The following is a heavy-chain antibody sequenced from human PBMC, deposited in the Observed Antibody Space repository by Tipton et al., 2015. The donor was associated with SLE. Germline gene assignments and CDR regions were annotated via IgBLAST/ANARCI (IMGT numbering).Heavy chain of an antibody. CDR1: GYTFTSYG. V-gene: IGHV1-18*01. J-gene: IGHJ6*03. CDR3: AGDRGEEWLLSGAMGV. D-gene: IGHD3-3*01. CDR2: ISAYNGNT. Sequence: QLVQSGAEVKKPGASVKVSCKASGYTFTSYGISWVRQAPGQGLEWMGWISAYNGNTNYAQKLQGRVTMTTDTSTSTGYMELRSLRSDRTGVEFWAGDRGEEWLLSGAMGVWGKGTTVTVSS.